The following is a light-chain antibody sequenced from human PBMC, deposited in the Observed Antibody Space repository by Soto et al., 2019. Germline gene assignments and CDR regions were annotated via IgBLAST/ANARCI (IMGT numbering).Light chain of an antibody. CDR2: RGS. CDR1: QNIRGNE. J-gene: IGKJ5*01. V-gene: IGKV3-20*01. Sequence: VLTQSPGTLSLSPGERTTLSCRASQNIRGNELAWYQQKPGQPPRLLIYRGSSRAPGIPDRFSGRGSGEEFHPPLPRLEPGNLAVYYWSDHRPPAPVEFGQGNRVEIK. CDR3: SDHRPPAPVE.